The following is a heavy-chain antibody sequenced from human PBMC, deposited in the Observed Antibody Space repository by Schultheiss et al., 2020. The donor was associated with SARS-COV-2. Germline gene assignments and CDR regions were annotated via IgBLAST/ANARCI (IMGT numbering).Heavy chain of an antibody. CDR3: ARLGDTAVAVEPY. CDR2: IYHSGST. J-gene: IGHJ4*02. Sequence: SETLSLTCAVSGYSISSGYYWGWIRQPPGKGLEWIGSIYHSGSTYYNPSLKSRVTISVDTSKNQLSLKLSSVTAADTAVYYCARLGDTAVAVEPYWGQGTLVTVSS. V-gene: IGHV4-38-2*01. D-gene: IGHD5-18*01. CDR1: GYSISSGYY.